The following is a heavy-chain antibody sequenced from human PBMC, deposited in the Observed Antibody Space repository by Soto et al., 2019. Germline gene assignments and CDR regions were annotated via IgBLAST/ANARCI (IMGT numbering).Heavy chain of an antibody. D-gene: IGHD3-10*01. CDR1: GFTFSRYW. V-gene: IGHV3-74*01. CDR3: TRHGSGDYFLFDP. CDR2: ASPDGTST. J-gene: IGHJ5*02. Sequence: EVQLVESGGGLVQPGGSLRLSCAASGFTFSRYWMHWVRQAPGKGLEWVSRASPDGTSTSYADSVKGRFTISRDNAKNTLFMQMNSLRAEDTAVYYCTRHGSGDYFLFDPWGQGPLVTVSS.